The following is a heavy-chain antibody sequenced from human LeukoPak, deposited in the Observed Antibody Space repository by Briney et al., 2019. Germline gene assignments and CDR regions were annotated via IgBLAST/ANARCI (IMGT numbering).Heavy chain of an antibody. Sequence: GGSLRLSCAASGFTFSSYWMTWVRQAPGKGLEWVANIKQDGSQKYYVDSVQGRFTISRDNAKNSLYLQMNSLRAEDTAVYYCAAQRAVGFDYWGQGTLVTVSS. CDR1: GFTFSSYW. J-gene: IGHJ4*02. CDR3: AAQRAVGFDY. V-gene: IGHV3-7*01. D-gene: IGHD6-19*01. CDR2: IKQDGSQK.